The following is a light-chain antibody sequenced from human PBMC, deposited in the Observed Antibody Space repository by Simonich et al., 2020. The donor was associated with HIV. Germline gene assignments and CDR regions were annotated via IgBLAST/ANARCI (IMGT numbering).Light chain of an antibody. CDR1: QSVLYSSNNKNY. V-gene: IGKV4-1*01. CDR3: QQYYDTPYT. CDR2: CAS. J-gene: IGKJ2*01. Sequence: DIVMTQSPDSLAVSLGERATINCKSSQSVLYSSNNKNYLAWYQQKPGQPPKLLIYCASARQFGVPDRFSGSGSGTDFTLTISSLQAEDVAVYYCQQYYDTPYTFGQGTKLEIK.